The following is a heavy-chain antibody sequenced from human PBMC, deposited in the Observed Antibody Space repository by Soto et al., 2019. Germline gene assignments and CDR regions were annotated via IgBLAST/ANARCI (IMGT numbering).Heavy chain of an antibody. D-gene: IGHD6-19*01. CDR2: TCYRSKWYN. CDR1: GDSVSSNSAA. CDR3: PRGWYSGSNWFEP. V-gene: IGHV6-1*01. J-gene: IGHJ5*02. Sequence: SQTLSLTCAISGDSVSSNSAAWNWIRHSPSRGLEWLGRTCYRSKWYNDYAVSVKSRITINPDTSKNQFSLQLNSVTPEDTAVYYCPRGWYSGSNWFEPWGHGTLVTVSS.